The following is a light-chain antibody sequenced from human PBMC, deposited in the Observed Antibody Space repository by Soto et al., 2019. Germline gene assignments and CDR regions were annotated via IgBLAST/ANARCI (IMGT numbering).Light chain of an antibody. J-gene: IGKJ1*01. CDR3: QQYHSYPRT. Sequence: DIQMTQSPSTLSASVGDRVTITCRASQTISSWLAWYQQKPGKAPRLLIYKATSLESGVPSRFSGSGSGTEFTFTISGLQPDDFATYFCQQYHSYPRTFGQGTEVEIK. CDR1: QTISSW. V-gene: IGKV1-5*03. CDR2: KAT.